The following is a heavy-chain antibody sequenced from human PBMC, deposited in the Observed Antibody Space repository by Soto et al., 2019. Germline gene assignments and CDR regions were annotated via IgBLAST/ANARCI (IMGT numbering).Heavy chain of an antibody. J-gene: IGHJ4*02. CDR2: INHSGST. D-gene: IGHD2-2*01. CDR3: ARAKGDIVVVPALCFDY. Sequence: SETLSLTCAVYGGSFSGYYWSWIRQPPGKGLEWIGEINHSGSTNYNPSLKSRVTISVDTSKNQFSLKLSSVTAADTAVYYCARAKGDIVVVPALCFDYWGQGTLVTVSS. V-gene: IGHV4-34*01. CDR1: GGSFSGYY.